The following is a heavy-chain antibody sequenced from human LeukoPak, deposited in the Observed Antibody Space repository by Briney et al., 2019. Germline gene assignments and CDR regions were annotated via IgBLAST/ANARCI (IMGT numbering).Heavy chain of an antibody. CDR2: IYSGVPT. CDR3: VQTTGWPGFDY. Sequence: SETLSLTCTTSGVSISRFYWSWDRQPPGKGLEWIGNIYSGVPTYFNPSLKSRVIISVDTSKNQFSLNLTSVTAADTAMYYCVQTTGWPGFDYWGQGILVTVSS. J-gene: IGHJ4*02. CDR1: GVSISRFY. D-gene: IGHD1-1*01. V-gene: IGHV4-4*09.